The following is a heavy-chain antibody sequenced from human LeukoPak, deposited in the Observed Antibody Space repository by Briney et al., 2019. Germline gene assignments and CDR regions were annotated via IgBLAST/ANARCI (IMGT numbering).Heavy chain of an antibody. CDR3: ARGFDWLEYYFDY. CDR2: INPSGSST. V-gene: IGHV1-46*01. CDR1: GYTFTSHY. D-gene: IGHD3-9*01. Sequence: GASVKVSCKASGYTFTSHYMHWVRQAPGQGLEWMGLINPSGSSTLYAQKFQGRVTMTRDTSISTAYMELNRLRSDDTALYYCARGFDWLEYYFDYWGQGTLVTVSS. J-gene: IGHJ4*02.